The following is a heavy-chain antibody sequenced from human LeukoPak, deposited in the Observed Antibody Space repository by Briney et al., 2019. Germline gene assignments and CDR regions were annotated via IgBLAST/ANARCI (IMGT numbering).Heavy chain of an antibody. V-gene: IGHV3-21*04. CDR2: ISSSSSFI. CDR3: ARERANLQNWFDP. Sequence: GGSLRLSCAASGFTFSRYSMNWVRQAPGKGLEWVSSISSSSSFIYYADSVKGRFTISRDNAKNSLYLQMNSLRAEDTAVYYCARERANLQNWFDPWGQGTLVTVSS. J-gene: IGHJ5*02. CDR1: GFTFSRYS.